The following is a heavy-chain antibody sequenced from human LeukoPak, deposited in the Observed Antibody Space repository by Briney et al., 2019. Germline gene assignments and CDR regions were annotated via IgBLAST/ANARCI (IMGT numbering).Heavy chain of an antibody. Sequence: GASVKVSCKASGYTFTGYYMHWVRQAPGQGLEWMGWINPNSGGTNYAQKFQGRVTMTRDTSISTAYMELSRLRSDDTAVYYCARAPPYSSSGHLFDIWGQGTMVTVSS. J-gene: IGHJ3*02. D-gene: IGHD6-13*01. CDR3: ARAPPYSSSGHLFDI. CDR1: GYTFTGYY. CDR2: INPNSGGT. V-gene: IGHV1-2*02.